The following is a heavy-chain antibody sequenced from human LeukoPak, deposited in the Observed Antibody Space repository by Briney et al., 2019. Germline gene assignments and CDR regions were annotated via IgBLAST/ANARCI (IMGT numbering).Heavy chain of an antibody. D-gene: IGHD3-22*01. CDR1: GFTFSSYG. Sequence: PGGSLRLSCAASGFTFSSYGMHWVRQAPGKGLEWVAVIWYDGSNKYYADSVKGRFTISRDNSKNTLYLQMNSLRAEDTAVYYCARDRYYDCSGYYPGYWGQGTLVTVSS. V-gene: IGHV3-33*01. CDR3: ARDRYYDCSGYYPGY. J-gene: IGHJ4*02. CDR2: IWYDGSNK.